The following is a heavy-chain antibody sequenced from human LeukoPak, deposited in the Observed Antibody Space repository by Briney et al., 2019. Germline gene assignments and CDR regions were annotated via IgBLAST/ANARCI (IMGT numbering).Heavy chain of an antibody. Sequence: GGSLRLSCAVSGFTFSSYWMSWVRQAPGKGLEWVSTISGSGGSTYYADSVKGRFTISRDISKNTLYLQLNSLRAEDTAVYYCAKSPPYCGGDCYSTFDYWGQGTLVTVSS. CDR3: AKSPPYCGGDCYSTFDY. CDR2: ISGSGGST. CDR1: GFTFSSYW. D-gene: IGHD2-21*02. V-gene: IGHV3-23*01. J-gene: IGHJ4*02.